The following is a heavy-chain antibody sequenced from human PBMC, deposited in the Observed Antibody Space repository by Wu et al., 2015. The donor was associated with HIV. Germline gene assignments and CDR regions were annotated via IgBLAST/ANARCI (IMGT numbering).Heavy chain of an antibody. CDR1: GGTFSSYA. Sequence: QVQLVQSGAEVKKPGSSVKVSCKASGGTFSSYAISWVRQAPGQGLEWMGRIIPIFGTANYAQKFQGRVTITADESTSTAYMELSSLRSEDTAVYYCASDSGRDSSGYFPDAFDIWGQGTMVTVSS. CDR2: IIPIFGTA. J-gene: IGHJ3*02. D-gene: IGHD3-22*01. CDR3: ASDSGRDSSGYFPDAFDI. V-gene: IGHV1-69*13.